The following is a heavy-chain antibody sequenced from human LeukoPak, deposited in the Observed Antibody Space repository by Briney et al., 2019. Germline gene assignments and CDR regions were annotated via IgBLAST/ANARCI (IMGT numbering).Heavy chain of an antibody. V-gene: IGHV3-74*01. D-gene: IGHD4-17*01. CDR3: VGDPDYGGYSRFDY. Sequence: PGGSLRLSCAASGFTFSTYWMHWVRKAPGKGIAWVSRIKGDGSSTSYADSVKGRFTISRDNDKNTLYLQMNSLRGEDTAVYYCVGDPDYGGYSRFDYWGQGTLVTVSS. CDR2: IKGDGSST. CDR1: GFTFSTYW. J-gene: IGHJ4*02.